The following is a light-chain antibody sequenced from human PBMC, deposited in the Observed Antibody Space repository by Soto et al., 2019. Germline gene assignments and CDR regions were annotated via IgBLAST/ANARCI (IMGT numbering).Light chain of an antibody. CDR1: QSVGTY. V-gene: IGKV3-11*01. CDR3: QQRSIWPPA. J-gene: IGKJ4*01. Sequence: EIVMTQSPATLSLSPGERATLSCRASQSVGTYLAWYRQKPGQAPRLLIYDSSKRATDIPARFSGSGSGTDFTLTISSLEPEDFAVYYCQQRSIWPPAFGGGTKVEIK. CDR2: DSS.